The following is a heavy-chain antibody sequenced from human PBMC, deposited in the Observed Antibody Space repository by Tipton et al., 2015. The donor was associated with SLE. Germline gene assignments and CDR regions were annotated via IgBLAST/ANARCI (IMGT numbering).Heavy chain of an antibody. CDR1: GFTFSDYY. V-gene: IGHV3-11*04. CDR2: ISSSSSTI. CDR3: ARDGSGSAHYYYYGMDV. Sequence: SLRLSCAASGFTFSDYYMSWIRQAPGKGLEWVSYISSSSSTIYYADSVKGRFTISRDNAKNSLYLQMNSLRAEDTAVYYCARDGSGSAHYYYYGMDVWGQGTTVTVSS. J-gene: IGHJ6*02. D-gene: IGHD3-10*01.